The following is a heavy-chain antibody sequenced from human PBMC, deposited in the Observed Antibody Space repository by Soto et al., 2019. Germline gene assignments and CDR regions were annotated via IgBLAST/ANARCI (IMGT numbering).Heavy chain of an antibody. CDR2: IYYSGST. Sequence: ETLSLTCTVSGGSVSSGSYYWSWIRQPPGKGLEWIGYIYYSGSTNYNPSLKSRVTISVDTSKNQFSLKLSSVTAADTAVYYCARVTTTVTKGYYYYYYGMDVWGQGTTVTVSS. J-gene: IGHJ6*02. CDR1: GGSVSSGSYY. CDR3: ARVTTTVTKGYYYYYYGMDV. V-gene: IGHV4-61*01. D-gene: IGHD4-17*01.